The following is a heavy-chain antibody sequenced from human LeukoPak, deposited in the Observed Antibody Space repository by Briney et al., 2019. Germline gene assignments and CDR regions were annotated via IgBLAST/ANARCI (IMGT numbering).Heavy chain of an antibody. CDR3: ARDFSWTYYYDSSGYSPDY. Sequence: GGSLRLSCAASGFTFSSYAMHWVRQAPGKGLEWVAVISYDGSNKYYADSVKGRFTISRDNSKNTLYLQMNSLRAEDTAVYYCARDFSWTYYYDSSGYSPDYWGQGTLVTVSS. V-gene: IGHV3-30-3*01. D-gene: IGHD3-22*01. J-gene: IGHJ4*02. CDR2: ISYDGSNK. CDR1: GFTFSSYA.